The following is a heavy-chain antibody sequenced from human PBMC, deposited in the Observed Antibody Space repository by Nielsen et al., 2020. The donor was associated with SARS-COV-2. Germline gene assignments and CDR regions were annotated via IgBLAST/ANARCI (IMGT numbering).Heavy chain of an antibody. CDR3: AKLHIAAGSDY. J-gene: IGHJ4*02. CDR1: GFTFSSYE. V-gene: IGHV3-48*03. CDR2: VSSSGSTI. Sequence: GESLKISCAASGFTFSSYEMNWVRQAPGKGLEWVSYVSSSGSTIYYADSVKGRFTISRDNSKNTLYLQMNSLRAEDTAVYYCAKLHIAAGSDYWGQGTLVTVSS. D-gene: IGHD6-13*01.